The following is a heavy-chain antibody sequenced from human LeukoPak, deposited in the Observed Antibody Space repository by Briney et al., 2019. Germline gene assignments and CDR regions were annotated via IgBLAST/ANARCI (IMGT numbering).Heavy chain of an antibody. CDR2: MNPASGGT. CDR1: GYTFTDYD. CDR3: ARTSRGVGFLVDP. D-gene: IGHD3-10*01. Sequence: AAIKVSCKASGYTFTDYDINWMRQASGQGLEWLGCMNPASGGTGYAQKFQGRITMSRDISMSTAYMELGSLGSEDTAVYYCARTSRGVGFLVDPWGQGTLVTVSS. J-gene: IGHJ5*02. V-gene: IGHV1-8*01.